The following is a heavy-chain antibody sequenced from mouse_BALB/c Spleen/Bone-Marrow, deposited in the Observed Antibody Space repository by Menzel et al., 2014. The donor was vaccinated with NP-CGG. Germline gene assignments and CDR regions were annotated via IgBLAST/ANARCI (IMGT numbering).Heavy chain of an antibody. CDR3: ERGEKGEGEG. CDR1: GFDFSRYW. V-gene: IGHV4-1*02. J-gene: IGHJ1*01. CDR2: LTPDSSTI. Sequence: EVHLVESGGGLVQPGGSLKLSCAASGFDFSRYWMSWVRPSPGPGLEWIVALTPDSSTINYTPPLKDKFIISRDNAKNTLYLQRRKGRAEDTARDYGERGEKGEGEGGGAGTRGT.